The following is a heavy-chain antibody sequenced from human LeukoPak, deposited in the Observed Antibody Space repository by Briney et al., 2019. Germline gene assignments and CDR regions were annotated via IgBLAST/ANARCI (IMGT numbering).Heavy chain of an antibody. J-gene: IGHJ4*02. D-gene: IGHD2-15*01. Sequence: PGGSLRLSCAASGFTFSRYGMHWVRQAPGKGPEWVAVIWYDGSNRNYADSVEGRFTISRGNSKNTPYLQMDSLRAEDTAVYYXXXXXXXXXXGGSCTQKFDYWGQGTLVTVSS. CDR2: IWYDGSNR. V-gene: IGHV3-33*01. CDR3: XXXXXXXXXGGSCTQKFDY. CDR1: GFTFSRYG.